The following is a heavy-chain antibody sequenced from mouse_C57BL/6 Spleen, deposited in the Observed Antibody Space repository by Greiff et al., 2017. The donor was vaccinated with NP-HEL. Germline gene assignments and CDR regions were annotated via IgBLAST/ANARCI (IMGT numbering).Heavy chain of an antibody. V-gene: IGHV1-52*01. CDR2: IDPSDSET. CDR1: GYTFTSYW. CDR3: ARDYGSSYAYFEV. Sequence: QVQLKQPGAELVRPGSSVKLSCKASGYTFTSYWMHWVKQRPIQGLEWIGNIDPSDSETHYNQKFKDKATLTVDKSSSTAYMQLSSLTSEYSAVYYCARDYGSSYAYFEVGGTGTTVTVSS. J-gene: IGHJ1*03. D-gene: IGHD1-1*01.